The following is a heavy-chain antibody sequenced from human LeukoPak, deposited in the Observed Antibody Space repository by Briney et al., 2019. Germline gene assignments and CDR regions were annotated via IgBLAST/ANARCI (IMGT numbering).Heavy chain of an antibody. CDR2: ISSSSSTI. J-gene: IGHJ4*02. CDR1: GFTFSTYS. CDR3: ARGSYCYGGACYSGY. Sequence: QPGGSLRLSCAASGFTFSTYSMNWVRQAPGKGLEWISYISSSSSTIYYADSVKGRFTVSRDNAKNSLYLQMNSLRDEDTAVYYCARGSYCYGGACYSGYWGQGTVVTVSS. V-gene: IGHV3-48*02. D-gene: IGHD4-23*01.